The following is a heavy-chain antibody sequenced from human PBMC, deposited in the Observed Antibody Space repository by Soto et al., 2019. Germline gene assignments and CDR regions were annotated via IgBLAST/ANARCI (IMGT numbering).Heavy chain of an antibody. D-gene: IGHD3-22*01. CDR1: GFTFSSYA. V-gene: IGHV3-23*01. CDR3: AKDHDSSGYKGYTDY. Sequence: GGSLRLSCAASGFTFSSYAMSWVRQAPGKGLEWVSAISGSGGSTYYADSVKGRFTISRDNSKNTLYLQMNSLRAEDTAVYYCAKDHDSSGYKGYTDYWGQGXLVTVSS. CDR2: ISGSGGST. J-gene: IGHJ4*02.